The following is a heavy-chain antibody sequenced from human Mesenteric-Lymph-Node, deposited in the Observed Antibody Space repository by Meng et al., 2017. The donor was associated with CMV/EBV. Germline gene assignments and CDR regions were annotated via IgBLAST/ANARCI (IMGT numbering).Heavy chain of an antibody. Sequence: SETLSLTCTVSGGSISSYYWSWIRQPPGKGLEWIGYIYYSGSTNYNPSLKSRVTISVDTSKNQFSLKRSSVTAADTAVYYCAGRIAAAAPDAFDIWGQGTMVTVSS. CDR3: AGRIAAAAPDAFDI. J-gene: IGHJ3*02. V-gene: IGHV4-59*01. CDR2: IYYSGST. D-gene: IGHD6-13*01. CDR1: GGSISSYY.